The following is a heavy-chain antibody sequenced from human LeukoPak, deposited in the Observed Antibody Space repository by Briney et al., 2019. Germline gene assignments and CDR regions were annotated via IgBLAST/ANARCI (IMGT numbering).Heavy chain of an antibody. CDR2: VYTSGST. CDR3: ARDCPTYCTGGSCYGGINDY. D-gene: IGHD2-15*01. CDR1: GDSISSSPYY. V-gene: IGHV4-61*02. J-gene: IGHJ4*02. Sequence: SETLSLTCTVSGDSISSSPYYWSGIRQPAGKGLEWIGRVYTSGSTNYNPPLKSRVTISVDTSKNQFSLKLSSVTAADTAVYYCARDCPTYCTGGSCYGGINDYWGQGTLVTVSS.